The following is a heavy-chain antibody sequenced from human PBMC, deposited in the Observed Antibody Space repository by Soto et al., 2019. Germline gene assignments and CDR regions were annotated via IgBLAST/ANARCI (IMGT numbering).Heavy chain of an antibody. J-gene: IGHJ6*02. CDR2: IYYSGST. Sequence: PSETLSLTCTVSGGSISSGGYYWSWIRQHPGKGLEWIGYIYYSGSTYYNPSLKSRVTISVDTSKNQFSLKLSSVTAADTAGYYCARAGGYCISTSCYPSGMEVGGQGTPVTVPS. CDR1: GGSISSGGYY. V-gene: IGHV4-31*03. CDR3: ARAGGYCISTSCYPSGMEV. D-gene: IGHD2-2*01.